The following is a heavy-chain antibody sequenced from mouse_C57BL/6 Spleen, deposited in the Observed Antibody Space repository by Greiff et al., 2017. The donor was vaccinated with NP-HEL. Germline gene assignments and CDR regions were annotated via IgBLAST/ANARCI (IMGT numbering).Heavy chain of an antibody. Sequence: QVQLQQPGAELVKPGASVKLSCKASGYTFTSYWMHWVKQRPGQGLEWIGMIHPNSGSTNYNEKFKSKATLTVDKSSSTAYMQLSSLTSEDSAVYYCARNYYGTKGYFDVWGTGTTVTVSS. J-gene: IGHJ1*03. D-gene: IGHD1-1*01. CDR1: GYTFTSYW. V-gene: IGHV1-64*01. CDR2: IHPNSGST. CDR3: ARNYYGTKGYFDV.